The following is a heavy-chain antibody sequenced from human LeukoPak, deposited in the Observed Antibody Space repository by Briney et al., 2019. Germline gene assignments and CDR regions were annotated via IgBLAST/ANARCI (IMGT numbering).Heavy chain of an antibody. J-gene: IGHJ6*03. Sequence: SETLSLTCTVSGGSISSYYWSWIRQPPGKGLEWIGYIYTSGSTNYNPSLKSRVTISVDTSKNQFSLKLSSVTAADTAVYYCARSNGRLRLTLQKNYYYMDVWGKGTTVTVSS. V-gene: IGHV4-4*09. CDR3: ARSNGRLRLTLQKNYYYMDV. D-gene: IGHD5-12*01. CDR1: GGSISSYY. CDR2: IYTSGST.